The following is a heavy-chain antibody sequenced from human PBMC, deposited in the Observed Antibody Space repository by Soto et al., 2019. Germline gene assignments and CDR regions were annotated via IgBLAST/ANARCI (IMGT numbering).Heavy chain of an antibody. D-gene: IGHD2-2*01. Sequence: GGSLRLSCSASGFTFSSYAMHWVHQAPGKGLEYVSAISSNGGSTYYADSVKGRFTISRDNSKNTLYLQMSSLRAEDTAVYYCVKAHLVVLQVGVFDYWGQGTLVTVSS. V-gene: IGHV3-64D*08. CDR1: GFTFSSYA. CDR3: VKAHLVVLQVGVFDY. J-gene: IGHJ4*02. CDR2: ISSNGGST.